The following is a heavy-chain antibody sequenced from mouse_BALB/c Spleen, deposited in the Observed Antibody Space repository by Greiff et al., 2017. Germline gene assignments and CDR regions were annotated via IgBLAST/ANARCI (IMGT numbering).Heavy chain of an antibody. J-gene: IGHJ4*01. D-gene: IGHD1-1*01. CDR3: ARSITTVGGYYAMDY. CDR1: GFTFSSFG. CDR2: ISSGSSTI. Sequence: EVKLQESGGGLVQPGGSRKLSCAASGFTFSSFGMHWVRQAPEKGLEWVAYISSGSSTIYYADTVKGRFTISRDNPKNTLFLQMTSLRSEDTAMYYCARSITTVGGYYAMDYWGQGTSVTVSS. V-gene: IGHV5-17*02.